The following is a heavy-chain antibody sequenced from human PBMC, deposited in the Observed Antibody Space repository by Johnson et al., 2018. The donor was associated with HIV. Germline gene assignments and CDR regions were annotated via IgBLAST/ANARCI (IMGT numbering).Heavy chain of an antibody. CDR1: GLSFSNFG. CDR3: ATDRGGSYDAFHI. V-gene: IGHV3-33*03. CDR2: ISFDGNRK. Sequence: QVQLVESGGGVVQPGKSLSLSCVVSGLSFSNFGIHWVRQAPGKGPEWVAVISFDGNRKKYADSVKGRFTISRDNAKNSLYLQMNSLRAEDTAVYYCATDRGGSYDAFHIWGQGTMVTVSS. D-gene: IGHD1-26*01. J-gene: IGHJ3*02.